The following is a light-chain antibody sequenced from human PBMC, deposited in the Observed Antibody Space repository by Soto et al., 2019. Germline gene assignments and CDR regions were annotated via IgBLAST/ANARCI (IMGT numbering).Light chain of an antibody. CDR2: EGI. V-gene: IGLV2-23*01. CDR3: CSYVGATTYV. Sequence: QSALTQPASVSGSPGQSITISCTGTSSTVGGFNVVSWYQQHPGKAPKVIIYEGIKRPSGVSNRFSGSNSGSTASLTISALQAEDEADYYCCSYVGATTYVFGTGTKLTVL. J-gene: IGLJ1*01. CDR1: SSTVGGFNV.